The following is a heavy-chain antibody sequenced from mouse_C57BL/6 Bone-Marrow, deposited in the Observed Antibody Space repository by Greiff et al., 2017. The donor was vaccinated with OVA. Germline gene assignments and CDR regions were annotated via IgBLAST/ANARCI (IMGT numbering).Heavy chain of an antibody. CDR2: IYPGSGST. J-gene: IGHJ4*01. CDR1: GYTFTSYW. CDR3: ARWGYDYDWAMDY. D-gene: IGHD2-4*01. V-gene: IGHV1-55*01. Sequence: QVQLQQPGAELVKPGASVKMSCKASGYTFTSYWITWVKQRPGQGLEWIGDIYPGSGSTNYNEKFKSKATLTVDTSSSTAYMQLSSLTSEDSAVDYCARWGYDYDWAMDYWGQGTSVTVSS.